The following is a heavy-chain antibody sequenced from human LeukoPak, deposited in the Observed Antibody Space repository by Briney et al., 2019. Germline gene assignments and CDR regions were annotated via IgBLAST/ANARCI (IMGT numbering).Heavy chain of an antibody. CDR3: ARGWGGDCYHVH. V-gene: IGHV1-3*01. CDR2: IYGGNGNT. J-gene: IGHJ4*02. D-gene: IGHD2-21*02. CDR1: GFTFTSYA. Sequence: GGSLRLSCAASGFTFTSYAMHWVRQAPGQRLEWMGWIYGGNGNTKYSQKFQGRVSITRVTSASTVYMELSSLGSEDTAVYYCARGWGGDCYHVHWGQGTLVTVSS.